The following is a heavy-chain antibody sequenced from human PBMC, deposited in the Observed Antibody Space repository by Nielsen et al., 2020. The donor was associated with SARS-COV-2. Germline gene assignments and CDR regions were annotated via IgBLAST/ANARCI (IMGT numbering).Heavy chain of an antibody. CDR2: INPSGGST. Sequence: WVRQAPGQGLEYMGIINPSGGSTRYAQKFQGRVTMTRDTSTRTVYIELSSLKSEDTAVYYCARGDGYSYGYWGQGTLVTVSS. J-gene: IGHJ4*02. V-gene: IGHV1-46*01. D-gene: IGHD5-24*01. CDR3: ARGDGYSYGY.